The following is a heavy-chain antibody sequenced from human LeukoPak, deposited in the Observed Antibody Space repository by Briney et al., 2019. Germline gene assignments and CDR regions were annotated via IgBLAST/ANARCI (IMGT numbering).Heavy chain of an antibody. CDR3: ASYGSGSYYVY. CDR2: IYATGST. Sequence: SETLSLTCTVSGGSISSYYWSWIRQPAGKGLEWIGRIYATGSTNYNPSFKSRVTMSVDTSKNQSSLRLGSVTAADTAIYYCASYGSGSYYVYWGQGTLVTVSS. J-gene: IGHJ4*02. D-gene: IGHD3-10*01. CDR1: GGSISSYY. V-gene: IGHV4-4*07.